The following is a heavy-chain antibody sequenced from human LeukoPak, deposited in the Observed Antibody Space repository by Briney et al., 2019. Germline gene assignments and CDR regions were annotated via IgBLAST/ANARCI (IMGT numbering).Heavy chain of an antibody. V-gene: IGHV4-4*07. Sequence: SETLSLTCTVSGGSISSYYWSWIRQPAGKGLEWIGRIYTSGSTNYNPSLKSRVTMSVDTSKNQFSLKLSSVTAADTAVYYCARDRYYYGSGDMDVWGKGTTVTISS. D-gene: IGHD3-10*01. CDR2: IYTSGST. J-gene: IGHJ6*03. CDR1: GGSISSYY. CDR3: ARDRYYYGSGDMDV.